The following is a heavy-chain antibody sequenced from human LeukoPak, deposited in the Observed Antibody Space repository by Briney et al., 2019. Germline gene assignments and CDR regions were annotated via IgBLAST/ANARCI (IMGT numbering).Heavy chain of an antibody. J-gene: IGHJ4*02. CDR3: ARDFPRAIYCNNTICSPGFDY. Sequence: GGSLRLSCAASGFTFSSYGMSWVRQAPGKGLEWVSAISGSGGSTYYADSVKGRFTISRDNSKNTLYLQMNSLRAEDTAVYYCARDFPRAIYCNNTICSPGFDYWGQGTLVTVSS. V-gene: IGHV3-23*01. D-gene: IGHD2-2*01. CDR1: GFTFSSYG. CDR2: ISGSGGST.